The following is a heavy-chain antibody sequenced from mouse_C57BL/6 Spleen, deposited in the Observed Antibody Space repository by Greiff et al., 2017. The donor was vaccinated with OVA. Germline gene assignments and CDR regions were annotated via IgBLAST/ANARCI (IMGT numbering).Heavy chain of an antibody. Sequence: VQLQESGAELMKPGASVKLSCTATGYPFIGYWIEWVKQRPGHGLEWIGEILPGSGSTTYNAKFKGKATFTADTSSNTAYRRRSSLTTEDAAIYYCARGPWFAYWGQGTLVTVSA. CDR1: GYPFIGYW. J-gene: IGHJ3*01. CDR3: ARGPWFAY. CDR2: ILPGSGST. V-gene: IGHV1-9*01.